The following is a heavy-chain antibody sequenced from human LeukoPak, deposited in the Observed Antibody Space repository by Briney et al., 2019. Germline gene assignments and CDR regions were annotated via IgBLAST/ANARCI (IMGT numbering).Heavy chain of an antibody. J-gene: IGHJ4*02. CDR2: ISGSGGST. Sequence: GGSLRLSCAASGFTFSSYAMSWVRQAPGKGLEWVSVISGSGGSTYYADSVKGRFTISRDNSKNTLYLQMNSLRAEDTAVYYCANVHTAMAYYFDYWGQGTLVTVSS. D-gene: IGHD5-18*01. V-gene: IGHV3-23*01. CDR1: GFTFSSYA. CDR3: ANVHTAMAYYFDY.